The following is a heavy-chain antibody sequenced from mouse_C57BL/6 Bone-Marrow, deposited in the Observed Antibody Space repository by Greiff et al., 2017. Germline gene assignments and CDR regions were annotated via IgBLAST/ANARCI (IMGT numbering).Heavy chain of an antibody. CDR2: IYIGNGYT. V-gene: IGHV1-58*01. CDR3: ARSRDYDVGDY. Sequence: VQLQQSGAELVRPGSSVKMSCKTSVYPLTSYGINWVKQRPGQGLEWMGYIYIGNGYTEYNEKFKGKATLTSDTSSSTAYMQLSSRRPEDSAIYFCARSRDYDVGDYWGQGTTLTVSA. CDR1: VYPLTSYG. D-gene: IGHD2-4*01. J-gene: IGHJ2*01.